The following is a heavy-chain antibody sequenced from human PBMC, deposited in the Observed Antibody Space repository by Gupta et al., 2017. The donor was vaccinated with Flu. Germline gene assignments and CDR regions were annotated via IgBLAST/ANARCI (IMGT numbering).Heavy chain of an antibody. CDR2: INHSGST. Sequence: QVQLQQWGAGLLKPSETLSLTCAVYGGSFSGYYWRRIRQPPGKGLEWIGEINHSGSTNYNPSLKSRVTISVDTSKNQFSLKLSSVTAADTAVYYCARDPIWFGESHLLDYWGQGTLVTVSS. CDR3: ARDPIWFGESHLLDY. V-gene: IGHV4-34*01. CDR1: GGSFSGYY. J-gene: IGHJ4*02. D-gene: IGHD3-10*01.